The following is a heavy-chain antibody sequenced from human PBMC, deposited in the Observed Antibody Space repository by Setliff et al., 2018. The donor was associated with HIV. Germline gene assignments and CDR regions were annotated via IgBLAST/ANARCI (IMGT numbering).Heavy chain of an antibody. CDR3: ARASYYYDSSGWVDYYGLDV. D-gene: IGHD3-22*01. CDR1: GFTFSSYS. V-gene: IGHV3-21*01. Sequence: GGSLRLSCAASGFTFSSYSMNWVRQAPGKGLEWVSSISSSSSYIYYADSVKGRFTISRDNAKNSLYLQMNSLRAEDTAVYYCARASYYYDSSGWVDYYGLDVWGQGTAVTVSS. J-gene: IGHJ6*02. CDR2: ISSSSSYI.